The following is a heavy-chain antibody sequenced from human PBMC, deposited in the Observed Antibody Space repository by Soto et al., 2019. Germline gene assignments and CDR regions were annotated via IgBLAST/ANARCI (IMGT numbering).Heavy chain of an antibody. Sequence: SEKLCLTCTGSSGFISSGTYYGGWIRQPPGKGLEWIGSIYYSGSTYYNSSLKSRVTISADTSKNQLSLKLSSVTAADTAVYFCARLPVGGSYHWYFDYWGQGTLVTVS. CDR3: ARLPVGGSYHWYFDY. D-gene: IGHD3-22*01. V-gene: IGHV4-39*01. CDR1: SGFISSGTYY. CDR2: IYYSGST. J-gene: IGHJ4*02.